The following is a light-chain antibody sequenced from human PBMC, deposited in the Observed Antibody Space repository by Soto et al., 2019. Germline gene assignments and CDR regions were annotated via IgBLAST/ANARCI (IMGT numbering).Light chain of an antibody. CDR1: QSIDTY. CDR2: EAS. CDR3: HQRQSWPRT. Sequence: DIVLTQSPATLSLSPGERATLSCRASQSIDTYLAWYQQKPGQAPRLLIYEASNRATGIPARFSGSGSGTDFTLTISDVQPEDFAVYYCHQRQSWPRTFGQGTKVDI. J-gene: IGKJ1*01. V-gene: IGKV3-11*01.